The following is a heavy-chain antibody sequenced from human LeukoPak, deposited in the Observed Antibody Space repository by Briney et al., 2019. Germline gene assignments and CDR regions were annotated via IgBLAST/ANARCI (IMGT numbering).Heavy chain of an antibody. CDR3: ASSPRSAAATNDKYYYYGMDV. J-gene: IGHJ6*02. Sequence: ASVKVSCKASGGTFSSYAISWVRQAPGQGLEWMGRIIPIFGIANYAQKFQGRVTITADKSTSTAYMELSSLRSEDTAVYYCASSPRSAAATNDKYYYYGMDVWGQGTTVTVS. D-gene: IGHD2-15*01. V-gene: IGHV1-69*04. CDR1: GGTFSSYA. CDR2: IIPIFGIA.